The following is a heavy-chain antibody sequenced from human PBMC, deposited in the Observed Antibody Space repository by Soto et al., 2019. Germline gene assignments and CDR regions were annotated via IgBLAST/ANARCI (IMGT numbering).Heavy chain of an antibody. V-gene: IGHV3-23*01. J-gene: IGHJ6*02. CDR1: GFTFSSYA. CDR3: AKSEVTAGIAFYYGMDV. D-gene: IGHD6-13*01. CDR2: ISGSGGST. Sequence: PGGSLRLSCAASGFTFSSYAMSWVRQAPGKGLEWVSAISGSGGSTYYADSVKGRFTISRDNSKNTLYLQMNSLRAEDTAVYYCAKSEVTAGIAFYYGMDVWGQGTTVTVSS.